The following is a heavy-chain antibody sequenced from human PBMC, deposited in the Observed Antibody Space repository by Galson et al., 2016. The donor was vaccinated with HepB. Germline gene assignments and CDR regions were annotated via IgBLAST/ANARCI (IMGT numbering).Heavy chain of an antibody. D-gene: IGHD2-15*01. J-gene: IGHJ5*02. CDR1: GYSFTTYW. Sequence: QSGAEVKKPGQSLRISCDASGYSFTTYWISWARQMPGKGLEWMGKIDPSDSDVYYSPSFQGHVTFSVNRSITTAYLQWSGLKASDTAIYYGARHATEDPLGDYFEPWGQGTPVIVSS. V-gene: IGHV5-10-1*01. CDR2: IDPSDSDV. CDR3: ARHATEDPLGDYFEP.